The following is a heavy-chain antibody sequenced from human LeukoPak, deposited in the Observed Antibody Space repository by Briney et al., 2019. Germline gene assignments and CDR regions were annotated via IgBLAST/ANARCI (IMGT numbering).Heavy chain of an antibody. V-gene: IGHV4-34*01. CDR2: INHRGST. CDR3: ARGQGYDFWSGYYMDY. D-gene: IGHD3-3*01. Sequence: SSETLSLTCAVYGGSFSGYYWSWIRQPPGKGLEWIGEINHRGSTNYNPSLKSRVTISVDTSKNQFSLKLSSVTAADTAVYYCARGQGYDFWSGYYMDYWGQGTLVTVSS. CDR1: GGSFSGYY. J-gene: IGHJ4*02.